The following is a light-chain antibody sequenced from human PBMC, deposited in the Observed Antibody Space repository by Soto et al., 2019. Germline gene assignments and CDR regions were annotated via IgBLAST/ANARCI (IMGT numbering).Light chain of an antibody. CDR1: QIINKW. J-gene: IGKJ4*01. CDR3: QQYVIDSS. Sequence: DLQLTQSPSTLSASVADSVTITCRASQIINKWLAWYQQQQGKAPNLLIFEASNLQSGVPSRFSGRGVGIGVTLSISSLQPEDVATYYCQQYVIDSSFGGGTDVDIQ. V-gene: IGKV1-5*01. CDR2: EAS.